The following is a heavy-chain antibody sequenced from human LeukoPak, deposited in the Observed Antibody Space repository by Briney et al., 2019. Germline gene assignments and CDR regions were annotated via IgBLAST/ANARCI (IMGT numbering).Heavy chain of an antibody. CDR1: GGSFSGYY. Sequence: SETLSLTCAVYGGSFSGYYWSWIRQPPGKGLEWIGEINHSGSTNYNPSLKSRVTISVDTSKNQFSLKLSSVTAADTAVYYCARGGGWNYVMDVWGKGTTVTVSS. V-gene: IGHV4-34*01. CDR2: INHSGST. J-gene: IGHJ6*04. D-gene: IGHD6-19*01. CDR3: ARGGGWNYVMDV.